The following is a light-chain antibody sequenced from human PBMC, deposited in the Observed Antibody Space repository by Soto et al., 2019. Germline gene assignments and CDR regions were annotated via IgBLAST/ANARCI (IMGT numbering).Light chain of an antibody. V-gene: IGLV2-14*01. CDR1: SSDVGCYNY. J-gene: IGLJ2*01. CDR2: EVS. CDR3: SSYTSSITLV. Sequence: QSALTQPASVSGSPGQSITISCTGTSSDVGCYNYVSWYQQHPGKAPKLIIYEVSNRPSGVSNRVSGSKSANTASLTISGLQAEDEADYYCSSYTSSITLVFGGGTKLTVL.